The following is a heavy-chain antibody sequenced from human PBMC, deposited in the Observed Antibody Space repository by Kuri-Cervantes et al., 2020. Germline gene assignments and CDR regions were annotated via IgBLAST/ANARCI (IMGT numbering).Heavy chain of an antibody. V-gene: IGHV3-7*01. CDR1: GFTFSSYW. CDR3: ARELSDYDSYGWYLDL. Sequence: GESLKISCAASGFTFSSYWMSWVRQAPGKGLEWVANIKQDGSEKYYVDSVKGRFTISRDNAKNSLYLQMNGLRAGDTAVYYCARELSDYDSYGWYLDLWGRGTLVTVSS. J-gene: IGHJ2*01. D-gene: IGHD3-22*01. CDR2: IKQDGSEK.